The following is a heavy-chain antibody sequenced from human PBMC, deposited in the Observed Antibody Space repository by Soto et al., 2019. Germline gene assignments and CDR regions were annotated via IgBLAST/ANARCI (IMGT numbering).Heavy chain of an antibody. V-gene: IGHV1-69*02. CDR2: IIPILGIA. Sequence: QVQLVQSGAEVKKPGSSVKVSCKASGGTFSSYTISWVRQAPGQGLEWMGRIIPILGIANYAQKFQGRVTITADKSTSTAYMEVSSLRSEDTAVYYCASDQHCSSTSCSRTYYYYGMDVWGQGTTVTVSS. D-gene: IGHD2-2*01. CDR3: ASDQHCSSTSCSRTYYYYGMDV. CDR1: GGTFSSYT. J-gene: IGHJ6*02.